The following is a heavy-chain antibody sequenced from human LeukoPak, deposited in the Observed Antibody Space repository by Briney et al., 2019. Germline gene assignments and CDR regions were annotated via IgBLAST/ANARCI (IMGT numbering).Heavy chain of an antibody. D-gene: IGHD2-2*02. CDR2: IIPIFGTA. J-gene: IGHJ4*02. V-gene: IGHV1-69*06. CDR3: ASNSYQLLYCY. CDR1: GGTFSSYA. Sequence: ASVKVSCKASGGTFSSYAISWVRQAPGQGLEWMGGIIPIFGTANYAQKFQGRVTITADKSTSTAYMELSSLRSEDTAVYYCASNSYQLLYCYWGQGTLVTVSS.